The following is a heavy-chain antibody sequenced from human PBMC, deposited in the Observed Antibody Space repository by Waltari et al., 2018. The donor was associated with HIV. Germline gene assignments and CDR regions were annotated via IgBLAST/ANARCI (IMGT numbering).Heavy chain of an antibody. V-gene: IGHV4-61*01. CDR2: IHNIGSI. Sequence: QVQLQESGPGLVGPSEPLSPTCTVFGDPVSSGLFYWKWIRQPPGKGLEWIGHIHNIGSIDYNPSLKSRVTISIDTSKNLFSLKLSSVTAADTAVYYCLRSHGGYWGQGTLVTVSS. J-gene: IGHJ4*02. CDR3: LRSHGGY. CDR1: GDPVSSGLFY.